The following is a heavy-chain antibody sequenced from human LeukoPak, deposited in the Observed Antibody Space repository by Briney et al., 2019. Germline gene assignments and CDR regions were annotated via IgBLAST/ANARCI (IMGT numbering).Heavy chain of an antibody. D-gene: IGHD1-14*01. CDR1: GFTFSTYA. J-gene: IGHJ4*02. V-gene: IGHV3-23*01. CDR3: AQLGARGTSVY. CDR2: ICGNGGCA. Sequence: GGSLRLSCAASGFTFSTYAMTWVRQAPGKRLDWVSSICGNGGCAYYAESVKGRFTVSRDNSKNTLYLHMNSLRAEDTAVFYRAQLGARGTSVYWGQGTLVTVSS.